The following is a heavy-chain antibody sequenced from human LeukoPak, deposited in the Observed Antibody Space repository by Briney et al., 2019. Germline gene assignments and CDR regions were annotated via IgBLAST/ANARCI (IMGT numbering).Heavy chain of an antibody. Sequence: SETLSLTCTVSGGSISSYYWSWIRQPPGKGLEWIGYIYTSGSTNYNPSLKSRVTMSVDTSKNQFSLKLSSVAAADTAVYYCARHFHGRYYFDYWGQGTLVTVSS. V-gene: IGHV4-4*09. D-gene: IGHD2-8*01. CDR3: ARHFHGRYYFDY. CDR2: IYTSGST. J-gene: IGHJ4*02. CDR1: GGSISSYY.